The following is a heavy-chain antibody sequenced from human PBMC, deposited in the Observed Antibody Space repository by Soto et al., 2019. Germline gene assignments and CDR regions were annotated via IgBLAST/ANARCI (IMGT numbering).Heavy chain of an antibody. J-gene: IGHJ4*02. CDR1: GGSISSSSYY. D-gene: IGHD5-18*01. CDR3: ARTQAMANFDY. V-gene: IGHV4-39*01. Sequence: QLQLQESGPGLVKPSETLSLTCTVSGGSISSSSYYWGWIRQPPGKGLEWIGSIYYSGSPYYNPSRKSRVTLSVDTAKNQFSLKLSSVTAADTAVYYCARTQAMANFDYWGQGTLVTVSS. CDR2: IYYSGSP.